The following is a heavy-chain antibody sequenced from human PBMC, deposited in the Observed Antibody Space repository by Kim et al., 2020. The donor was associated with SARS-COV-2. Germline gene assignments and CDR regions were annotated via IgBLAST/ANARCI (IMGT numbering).Heavy chain of an antibody. V-gene: IGHV4-59*01. CDR3: ARKTYY. J-gene: IGHJ4*02. Sequence: SETLSLTCTVSGGSISSYYWSWIRQPPGKGLEWIGYIYYSGSTNYNPSLKSRVTISVDTSKNQFSLKLSSVTAADTAVYYCARKTYYWGQGTLVTVSS. CDR2: IYYSGST. CDR1: GGSISSYY.